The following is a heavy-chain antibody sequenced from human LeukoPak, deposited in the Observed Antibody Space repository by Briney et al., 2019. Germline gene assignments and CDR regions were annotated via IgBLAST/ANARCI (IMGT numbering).Heavy chain of an antibody. CDR3: ARHDGYSYAHDY. D-gene: IGHD5-18*01. Sequence: SETLSLTCTVSSGSISSYYWSWIRQPPEKGLEWIGYIVNSGSTTYNPSLKSRVTISIDTSKKQFSLKLSSVTAADTAVYYCARHDGYSYAHDYWGQGTLVTVSS. CDR1: SGSISSYY. CDR2: IVNSGST. J-gene: IGHJ4*02. V-gene: IGHV4-59*08.